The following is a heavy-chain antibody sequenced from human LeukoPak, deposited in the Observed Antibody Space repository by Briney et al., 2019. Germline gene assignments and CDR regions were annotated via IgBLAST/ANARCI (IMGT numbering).Heavy chain of an antibody. CDR1: GFTFSSYE. V-gene: IGHV3-48*03. D-gene: IGHD5-24*01. CDR3: ARDSQRWGNFDS. Sequence: GGSLRLSCAVSGFTFSSYEMNWVRQAPGKGLEWVSYISSSGSTIYYADSVKGRFTISRDNAKNSLYLQMNSLRVEDTAVYYCARDSQRWGNFDSRGQGTLVSVSS. CDR2: ISSSGSTI. J-gene: IGHJ4*02.